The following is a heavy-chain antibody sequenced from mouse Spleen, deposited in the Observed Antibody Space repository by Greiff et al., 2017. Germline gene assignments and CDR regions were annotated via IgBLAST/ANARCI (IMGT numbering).Heavy chain of an antibody. CDR1: GFNIKDTY. V-gene: IGHV14-3*02. D-gene: IGHD2-1*01. Sequence: VQLQQSGAELVKPGASVKLSCTASGFNIKDTYMHWVKQRPEQGLEWIGRIDPANGNTKYDPKFQGKATITADTSSNTAYLQLSSLTSEDTAVYYCARSPYGNYPAWFAYWGQGTLVTVSA. CDR3: ARSPYGNYPAWFAY. CDR2: IDPANGNT. J-gene: IGHJ3*01.